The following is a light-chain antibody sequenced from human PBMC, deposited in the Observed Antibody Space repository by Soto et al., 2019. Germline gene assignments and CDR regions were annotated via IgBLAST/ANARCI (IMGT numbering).Light chain of an antibody. Sequence: SYELTQPPSVSVSPGQTASITCSGDKLGDKYTCWYQQKPGQSPVLVIYQHSQRPSGLPERFSGSNSGNTATLTLSGTQAMDEADYYCQAWDRSTDVVLGGGTQLTVL. V-gene: IGLV3-1*01. CDR3: QAWDRSTDVV. J-gene: IGLJ2*01. CDR1: KLGDKY. CDR2: QHS.